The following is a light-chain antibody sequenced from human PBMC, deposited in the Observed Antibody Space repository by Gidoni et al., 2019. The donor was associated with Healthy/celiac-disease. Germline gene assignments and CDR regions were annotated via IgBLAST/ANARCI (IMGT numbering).Light chain of an antibody. CDR3: QQYGSSSWT. CDR2: GAS. V-gene: IGKV3-20*01. Sequence: EIVLTQSPGTLSLSPGERATLSCRASQSVSSNYLAWYQQKPGQAPRLLNYGASSRATGIPDRCSGSGSGTDFTLTISRLEPEDFAVYYCQQYGSSSWTFGQGTKVEIK. J-gene: IGKJ1*01. CDR1: QSVSSNY.